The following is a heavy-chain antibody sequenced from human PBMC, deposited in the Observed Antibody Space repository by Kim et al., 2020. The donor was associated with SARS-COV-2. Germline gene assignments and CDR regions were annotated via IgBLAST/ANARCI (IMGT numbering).Heavy chain of an antibody. J-gene: IGHJ4*02. D-gene: IGHD3-10*01. V-gene: IGHV4-59*08. CDR3: ARRPPGGYFDY. Sequence: TTSNPPLKSPVTLSVDTSKNQFSLKLSSVTAADTAVYYCARRPPGGYFDYWGQGTLVTVSS. CDR2: T.